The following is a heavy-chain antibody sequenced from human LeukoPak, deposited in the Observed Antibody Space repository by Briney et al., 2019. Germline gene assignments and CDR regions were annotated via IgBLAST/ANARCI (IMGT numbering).Heavy chain of an antibody. Sequence: GGSLRLSCAASGFTFSNYAMSWVRQAPGKGLECVSVISSGADSTSYTDSVKGRFTISRDNSKNTLYLQMNSLRAEDTAVYYCAKGEYYYGSGMVDYWGQGTLVTVSS. J-gene: IGHJ4*02. CDR2: ISSGADST. CDR3: AKGEYYYGSGMVDY. V-gene: IGHV3-23*01. CDR1: GFTFSNYA. D-gene: IGHD3-10*01.